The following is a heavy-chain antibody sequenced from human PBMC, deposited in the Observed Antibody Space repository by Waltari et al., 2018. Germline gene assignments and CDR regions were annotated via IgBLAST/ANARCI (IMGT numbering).Heavy chain of an antibody. CDR3: ARGGAAVTRHFDY. J-gene: IGHJ4*02. V-gene: IGHV4-30-4*08. CDR2: ISHPGNA. D-gene: IGHD4-17*01. Sequence: QVELLESGPGLVKPSRTLFLTCTVSDDSLNSRDFYWNWIRQPPGQGLEFVGYISHPGNAYSNPSLKGRVTISMDTSKRQFSLKLNSVTAADTAVYYCARGGAAVTRHFDYWGQGTLVTVSS. CDR1: DDSLNSRDFY.